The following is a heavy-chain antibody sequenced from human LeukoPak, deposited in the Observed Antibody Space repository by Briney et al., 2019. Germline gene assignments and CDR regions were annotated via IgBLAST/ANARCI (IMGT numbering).Heavy chain of an antibody. V-gene: IGHV3-33*01. CDR3: ARDLVGTTKHYYYGMDV. CDR1: GFTFSSYG. D-gene: IGHD1-1*01. J-gene: IGHJ6*04. Sequence: GGSLRLSCAASGFTFSSYGMHWVRQAPGKGLEGVAVIWYDGSNKYYADSVKGRFTISRDNSKNTLYLQMNSLRAEDTAVYYCARDLVGTTKHYYYGMDVWGKGTTVTVSS. CDR2: IWYDGSNK.